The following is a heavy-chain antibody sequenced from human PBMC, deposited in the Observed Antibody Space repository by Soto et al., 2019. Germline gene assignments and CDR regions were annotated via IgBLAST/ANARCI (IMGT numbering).Heavy chain of an antibody. CDR2: IIPIFGTA. J-gene: IGHJ6*02. Sequence: VKVSCKASGGTFSSYAISWVRQAPGQGLEWMGGIIPIFGTANYAQKFQGRVTITADKSTSTAYMELSSLRSEDTAVYYCARVATMVRGVRYYYYGMDVWGQGTTVTVSS. V-gene: IGHV1-69*06. D-gene: IGHD3-10*01. CDR1: GGTFSSYA. CDR3: ARVATMVRGVRYYYYGMDV.